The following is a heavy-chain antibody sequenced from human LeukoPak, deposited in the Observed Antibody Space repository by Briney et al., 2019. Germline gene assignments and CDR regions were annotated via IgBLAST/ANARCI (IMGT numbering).Heavy chain of an antibody. J-gene: IGHJ3*02. CDR1: GFTFSSYA. V-gene: IGHV3-23*01. CDR3: VMYTWGDVPDI. Sequence: GGSLRLSCAASGFTFSSYAMSWVRQAPGKGLEWVSAITSSGGSTYYADSVKGRFTISRDNSKNTLYLQMNSLRAEDTAVYFCVMYTWGDVPDIWGQGTMVTVSS. CDR2: ITSSGGST. D-gene: IGHD1-20*01.